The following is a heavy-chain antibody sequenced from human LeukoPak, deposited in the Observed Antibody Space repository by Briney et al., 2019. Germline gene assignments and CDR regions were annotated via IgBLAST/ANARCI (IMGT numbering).Heavy chain of an antibody. CDR1: GGSISSSSYY. CDR3: ARGGSYYDILTGYYTLYYFDY. Sequence: SETLSLTCTVSGGSISSSSYYWGWIRQPPGKGLEWIGSIYYSGSTYYNPSLKSRVTISVDTSKNQFSLKLSSVTAADTAVYYCARGGSYYDILTGYYTLYYFDYWGQGTLVTVSS. CDR2: IYYSGST. D-gene: IGHD3-9*01. V-gene: IGHV4-39*01. J-gene: IGHJ4*02.